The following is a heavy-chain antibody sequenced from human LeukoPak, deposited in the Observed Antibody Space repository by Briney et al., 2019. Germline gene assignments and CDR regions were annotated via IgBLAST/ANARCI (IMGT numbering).Heavy chain of an antibody. CDR1: GYSISSGYY. CDR2: IYHSGST. J-gene: IGHJ4*02. D-gene: IGHD3-22*01. V-gene: IGHV4-38-2*02. Sequence: PSETLSLTCTVSGYSISSGYYWGWIRQPPGKGLEWIGSIYHSGSTYYNPSLKSRVTISVDTSKNQFSLKLSSVTAADTAVYYCARASPYYYDSSGPPGYYFDYWGQGTLVTVSS. CDR3: ARASPYYYDSSGPPGYYFDY.